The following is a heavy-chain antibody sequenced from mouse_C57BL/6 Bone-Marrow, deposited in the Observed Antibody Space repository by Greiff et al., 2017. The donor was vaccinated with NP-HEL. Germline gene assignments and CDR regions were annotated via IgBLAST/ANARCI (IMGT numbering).Heavy chain of an antibody. V-gene: IGHV1-54*01. CDR1: GYAFTNYL. CDR2: INPGSGGT. Sequence: VQLQQSGAELVRPGTSVKVSCKASGYAFTNYLIEWVKQRPGQGLEWIGVINPGSGGTNYNEKFKGKATLTADKSSSTAYMQLSSLTSEDSAVYFCARRGFYYGNSYYFDYWGQGTTLTVSS. J-gene: IGHJ2*01. CDR3: ARRGFYYGNSYYFDY. D-gene: IGHD2-1*01.